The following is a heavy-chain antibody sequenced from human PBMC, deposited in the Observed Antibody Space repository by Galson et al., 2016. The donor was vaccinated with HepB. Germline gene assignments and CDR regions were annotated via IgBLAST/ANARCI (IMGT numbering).Heavy chain of an antibody. Sequence: SLRLSCAASGFTFSNFAMSWVRQAPGKGLEWVPSISGSRGNTYYADFVKGRFTISRDNSKNTVYLQMSSLRVDDTAVYYCAKVGWREYDGYWGQGTLVTVSS. CDR2: ISGSRGNT. CDR1: GFTFSNFA. D-gene: IGHD3-10*01. CDR3: AKVGWREYDGY. V-gene: IGHV3-23*01. J-gene: IGHJ4*02.